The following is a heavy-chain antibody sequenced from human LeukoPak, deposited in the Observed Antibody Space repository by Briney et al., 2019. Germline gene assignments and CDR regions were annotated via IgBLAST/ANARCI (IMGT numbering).Heavy chain of an antibody. CDR2: ISYDGSNK. CDR3: ARDSSGWYFSGHFDY. J-gene: IGHJ4*02. Sequence: GSLRLSCAASGFTFSSYGMHWVRQAPGKGLEWVAVISYDGSNKYYADSVKGRFTISRDNAKNSLYLQMNSLRAEDTAVYYCARDSSGWYFSGHFDYWGQGTLVTVSS. CDR1: GFTFSSYG. V-gene: IGHV3-30*03. D-gene: IGHD6-19*01.